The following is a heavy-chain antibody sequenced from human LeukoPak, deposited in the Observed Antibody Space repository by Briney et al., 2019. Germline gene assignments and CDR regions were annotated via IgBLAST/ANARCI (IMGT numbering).Heavy chain of an antibody. CDR3: ARDPLGGYWFDP. CDR1: GGSTSTYY. J-gene: IGHJ5*02. D-gene: IGHD5-12*01. CDR2: IYYSGST. V-gene: IGHV4-59*01. Sequence: SETLSLTCTVSGGSTSTYYWNWIRQPPGKGLEWIAYIYYSGSTNYNPSLKSRVTISVDTSKNQISLKLSSVTAADTAVYYCARDPLGGYWFDPWGQGTLVTVSS.